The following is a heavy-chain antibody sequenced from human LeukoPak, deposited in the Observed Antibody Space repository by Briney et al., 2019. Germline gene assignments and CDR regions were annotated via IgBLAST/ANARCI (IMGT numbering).Heavy chain of an antibody. CDR1: GFTFSSYA. V-gene: IGHV3-64*01. Sequence: GGSLRLSCAASGFTFSSYAMHWVRQAPGKGLEYVSAISSNGGSTYYANSVKGRFTISRDNAKNTLYLQMNSLRDEDTAVYYCARGTTTIRNALGIWGQGTMVTVSS. CDR3: ARGTTTIRNALGI. CDR2: ISSNGGST. D-gene: IGHD1-7*01. J-gene: IGHJ3*02.